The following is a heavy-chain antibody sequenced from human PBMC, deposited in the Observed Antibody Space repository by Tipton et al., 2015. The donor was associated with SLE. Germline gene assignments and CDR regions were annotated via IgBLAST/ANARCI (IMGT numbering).Heavy chain of an antibody. CDR1: GGSFSGYY. Sequence: TLSLTCAVYGGSFSGYYWSWIRQPPGKGLEWIGEINHSGSTNYNPSLKSRVTISVDTSKNQFSLKLSSVTAADTAVYYCARDGPSGWYAYYFDYWGQGTLVTVSS. CDR3: ARDGPSGWYAYYFDY. CDR2: INHSGST. J-gene: IGHJ4*02. D-gene: IGHD6-19*01. V-gene: IGHV4-34*01.